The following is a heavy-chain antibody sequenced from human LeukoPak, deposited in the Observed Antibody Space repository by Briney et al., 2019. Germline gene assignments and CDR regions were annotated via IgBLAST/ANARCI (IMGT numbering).Heavy chain of an antibody. V-gene: IGHV1-18*01. D-gene: IGHD6-13*01. CDR3: ARRREGIAAAGIDY. Sequence: GASVKVSCKASGYTFTSYGISWVRQAPGQGLEWMGWISAYNGNTNYAQKLQGRVTMTTDTSTSTAYMELRSLRSDDTAVYYCARRREGIAAAGIDYWGQGTLVTVSS. CDR1: GYTFTSYG. CDR2: ISAYNGNT. J-gene: IGHJ4*02.